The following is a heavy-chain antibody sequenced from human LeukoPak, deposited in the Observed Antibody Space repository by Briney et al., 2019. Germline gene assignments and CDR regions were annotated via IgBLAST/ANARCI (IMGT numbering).Heavy chain of an antibody. J-gene: IGHJ4*02. V-gene: IGHV1-69*04. CDR2: IIPILGIA. CDR1: GGTFSSYA. Sequence: ASVKVSCKASGGTFSSYAISWVRQAPGQGLEWMGRIIPILGIANYAQKFQGRVTITTDESTSTAYMELSSLRSEDTAVYYCARDFLGIAAFDYWGQGTLVTVSS. D-gene: IGHD6-13*01. CDR3: ARDFLGIAAFDY.